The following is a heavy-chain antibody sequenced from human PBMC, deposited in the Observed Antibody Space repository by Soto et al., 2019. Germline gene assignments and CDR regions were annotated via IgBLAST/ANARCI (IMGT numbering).Heavy chain of an antibody. CDR2: ISGNGGSI. CDR1: GFSFNNYG. V-gene: IGHV3-23*01. J-gene: IGHJ3*02. CDR3: AKDPPRGSADDFDI. D-gene: IGHD3-16*01. Sequence: EVQLLESGGGLVQPGGSLGLSCAASGFSFNNYGMSWVRQAPGKGLEWVSSISGNGGSIYYADSVKGRFTVSRDNSKNTVFVFMNSLRAEDTAVYYCAKDPPRGSADDFDIWGQGTMVTVSS.